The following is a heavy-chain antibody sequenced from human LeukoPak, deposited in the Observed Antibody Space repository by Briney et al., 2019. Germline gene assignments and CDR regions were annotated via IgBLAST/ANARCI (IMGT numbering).Heavy chain of an antibody. Sequence: ASVKVSCKASGYIFTSYGITWVRQAPGEGLEWMGWISGYNDGAKYAQKFQGRVTMTTDTSTRTAYMELRSLRSEDTAVYYCARARWTSTVTTYYLDYWGQGTLVTVSS. J-gene: IGHJ4*02. CDR3: ARARWTSTVTTYYLDY. D-gene: IGHD4-17*01. CDR2: ISGYNDGA. V-gene: IGHV1-18*01. CDR1: GYIFTSYG.